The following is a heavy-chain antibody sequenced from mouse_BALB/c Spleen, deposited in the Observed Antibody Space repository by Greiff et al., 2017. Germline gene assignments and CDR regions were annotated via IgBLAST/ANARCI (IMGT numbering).Heavy chain of an antibody. V-gene: IGHV1-14*01. CDR2: INPYNDGT. D-gene: IGHD1-1*01. Sequence: EVQLQQSGPELVKPGASVKMSCKASGYTFPSYVMHWVKQKPGQGLEWIGSINPYNDGTKYNEKFKGKATLTSDNSSSTAYMELSSLTYEDSAVYYCARRDYYGSSHYWGQGTSVTVSS. CDR1: GYTFPSYV. J-gene: IGHJ4*01. CDR3: ARRDYYGSSHY.